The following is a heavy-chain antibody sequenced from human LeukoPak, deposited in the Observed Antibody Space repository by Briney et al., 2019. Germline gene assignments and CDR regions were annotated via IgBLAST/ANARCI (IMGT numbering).Heavy chain of an antibody. J-gene: IGHJ4*02. CDR3: ARVGVAAAFDY. CDR2: IYHSGST. V-gene: IGHV4-38-2*02. D-gene: IGHD6-13*01. CDR1: GYSISNSYY. Sequence: SETLSLTCSVSGYSISNSYYWGWIRQPPGKGPEWIGEIYHSGSTNYNPSLKSRVTISVDKSKNQFSLKLSSVTAADTAVYYCARVGVAAAFDYWGQGTLVTVSS.